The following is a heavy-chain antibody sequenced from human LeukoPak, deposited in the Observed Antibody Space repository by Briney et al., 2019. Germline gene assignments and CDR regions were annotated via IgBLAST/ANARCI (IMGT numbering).Heavy chain of an antibody. CDR3: AIVRVVGYSSGYEV. V-gene: IGHV3-30-3*01. CDR2: ISYDGSNK. CDR1: GFTFSSYA. Sequence: GGSLRLSCAASGFTFSSYAMHWVRQAPGKGLEWVAVISYDGSNKYYADSVKGRFTISRDNSKNTLYLQMNSLRAEDTAVYYCAIVRVVGYSSGYEVWGQGTMVTVSS. D-gene: IGHD6-19*01. J-gene: IGHJ3*01.